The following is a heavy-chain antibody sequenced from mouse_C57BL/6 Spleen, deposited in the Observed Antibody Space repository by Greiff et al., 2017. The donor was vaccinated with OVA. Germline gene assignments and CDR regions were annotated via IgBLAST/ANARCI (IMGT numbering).Heavy chain of an antibody. CDR3: ARGLLWSPVYFDY. Sequence: VQLKESGGGLVKPGGSLKLSCAASGFTFSSYAMSWVRQTPEKRLEWVATISDGGSYTYYPDNVKGRFTISRDNAKNNLYLQMSHLKSEDTAMYYCARGLLWSPVYFDYWGQGTTLTVSS. D-gene: IGHD2-1*01. J-gene: IGHJ2*01. V-gene: IGHV5-4*01. CDR1: GFTFSSYA. CDR2: ISDGGSYT.